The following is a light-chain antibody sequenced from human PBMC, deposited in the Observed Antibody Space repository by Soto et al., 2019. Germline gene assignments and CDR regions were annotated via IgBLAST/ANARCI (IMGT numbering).Light chain of an antibody. CDR3: TSYTSTNTWM. CDR1: SSDVGGYNY. J-gene: IGLJ3*02. Sequence: QSALTQPASVSGSPGRSITISCSGTSSDVGGYNYVSWYQQHPGKAPKPIIYEVNNRPSGVSNRFSGSNSGNTAFLTISGLQAEDEADYYCTSYTSTNTWMFGGGTKVTVL. V-gene: IGLV2-14*03. CDR2: EVN.